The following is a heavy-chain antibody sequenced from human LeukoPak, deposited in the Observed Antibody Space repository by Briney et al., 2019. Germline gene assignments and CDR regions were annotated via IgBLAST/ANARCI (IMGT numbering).Heavy chain of an antibody. CDR2: IYYSGST. Sequence: SETLSLTCTVSGGSISSYYWSWIRQPPGKGLEWIGHIYYSGSTNYNPSLKSRVTISVDTSKNQFSLKLSSVTAADTAVYYCARHGGNSYYYYGMDVWGQGTTVTVSS. J-gene: IGHJ6*02. CDR3: ARHGGNSYYYYGMDV. V-gene: IGHV4-59*08. D-gene: IGHD4-23*01. CDR1: GGSISSYY.